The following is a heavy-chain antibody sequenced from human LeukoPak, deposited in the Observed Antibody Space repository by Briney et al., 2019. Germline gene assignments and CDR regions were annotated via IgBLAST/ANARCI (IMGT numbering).Heavy chain of an antibody. D-gene: IGHD6-19*01. J-gene: IGHJ6*03. CDR1: GFTFSNAW. CDR3: ARDRRIAVAGMIYYYMDV. V-gene: IGHV3-53*01. CDR2: IYSGGST. Sequence: GGSLRLSCAASGFTFSNAWMSWVRQAPGKGLEWVSVIYSGGSTYYADSVKGRFTIFRDNSKNTLYLQMNSLRAEDTAVYYCARDRRIAVAGMIYYYMDVWGKGTTVTISS.